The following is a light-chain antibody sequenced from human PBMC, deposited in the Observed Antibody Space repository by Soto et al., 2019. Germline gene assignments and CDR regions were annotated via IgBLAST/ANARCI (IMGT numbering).Light chain of an antibody. Sequence: EIVLTQSPGTLSLSPGERATLSCRASQSVSSSYLAWYQQKPGQAPRLLIYGASSRATGIPDRFSGSVSGTDFALTISRLEPEDFAVDYGQQYGSSPWTFDQGTKVEIK. J-gene: IGKJ1*01. CDR3: QQYGSSPWT. CDR1: QSVSSSY. CDR2: GAS. V-gene: IGKV3-20*01.